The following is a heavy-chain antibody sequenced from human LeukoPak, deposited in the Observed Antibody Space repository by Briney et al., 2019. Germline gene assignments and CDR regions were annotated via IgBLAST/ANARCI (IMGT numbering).Heavy chain of an antibody. V-gene: IGHV3-48*04. Sequence: GGSLRLSCAASGFTFSSYSMNWVRQAPGKGLEWVSYISSSSSIIYYADSVKGRFTISRDNAKKSVYLQMNSLRAEDTAVYYCARGALDAATPFDSWGQGTLVTVSS. CDR2: ISSSSSII. D-gene: IGHD2-15*01. CDR1: GFTFSSYS. J-gene: IGHJ5*01. CDR3: ARGALDAATPFDS.